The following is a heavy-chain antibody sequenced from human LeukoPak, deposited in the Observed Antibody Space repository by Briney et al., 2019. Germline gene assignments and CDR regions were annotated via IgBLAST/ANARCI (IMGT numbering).Heavy chain of an antibody. CDR2: IWYDGSNK. CDR1: GFTFSSYG. CDR3: AKGYSEDILSYFDY. D-gene: IGHD3-9*01. Sequence: PGRSLRLSCAASGFTFSSYGMRWVRQAPGKGLEWVAVIWYDGSNKYYADSVKGRFTISRDNSKNTLYLQMNSLRAEDTAVYYCAKGYSEDILSYFDYWGQGTLVTVSS. V-gene: IGHV3-33*06. J-gene: IGHJ4*02.